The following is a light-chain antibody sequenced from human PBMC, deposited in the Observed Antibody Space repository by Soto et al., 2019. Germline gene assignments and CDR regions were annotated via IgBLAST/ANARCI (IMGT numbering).Light chain of an antibody. Sequence: DIQMTQSPSTLSAYVGDRVTITCRASQSITNWVAWYQQKPGKAPKLLIYDASNLESGVPSRFSGGGSGTDFAPTVSSLQTDDFATYYCQQYNNYSPTFGQGTKVEV. CDR3: QQYNNYSPT. CDR2: DAS. J-gene: IGKJ1*01. CDR1: QSITNW. V-gene: IGKV1-5*01.